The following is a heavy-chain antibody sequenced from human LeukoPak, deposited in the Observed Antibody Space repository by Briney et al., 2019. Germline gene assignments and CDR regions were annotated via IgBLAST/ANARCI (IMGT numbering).Heavy chain of an antibody. J-gene: IGHJ3*02. Sequence: SQTLSLTCTVSGGSISSGGYYWSWIRQHPGKGLEWIGYIYYSRSTYYNPSLKSRVTISVDTSKNQFSLKLSSVTAADTAVYYCASLHYYDSSGYSRHGAFDIWGQGTMVTVSS. CDR3: ASLHYYDSSGYSRHGAFDI. CDR1: GGSISSGGYY. D-gene: IGHD3-22*01. CDR2: IYYSRST. V-gene: IGHV4-31*03.